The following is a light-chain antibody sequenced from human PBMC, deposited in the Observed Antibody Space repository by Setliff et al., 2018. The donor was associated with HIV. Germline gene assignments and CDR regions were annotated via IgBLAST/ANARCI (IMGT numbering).Light chain of an antibody. CDR2: DVS. V-gene: IGLV2-14*01. J-gene: IGLJ1*01. CDR3: SSYTSSTTYV. Sequence: QSALTQPASVSGSPGQSITISCTGTNSDIGGYNYVSWYQQHPGKAPKLMVYDVSQRPSGVSNRFSGSKSGNTASLTISGLQAEDEADYYCSSYTSSTTYVFGPGTKVTVL. CDR1: NSDIGGYNY.